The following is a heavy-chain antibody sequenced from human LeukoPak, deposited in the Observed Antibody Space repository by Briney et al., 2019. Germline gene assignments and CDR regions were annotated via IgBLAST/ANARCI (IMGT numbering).Heavy chain of an antibody. J-gene: IGHJ1*01. CDR2: INTDGSST. V-gene: IGHV3-74*03. CDR3: YGGNAEH. CDR1: GFTFSSYW. D-gene: IGHD4-23*01. Sequence: GGSLRLSCAASGFTFSSYWMHWVRQAPGKGLMWVSGINTDGSSTMYADSVKGRFTISRDNARNTLYLQMNSLRGEDTAVYHCYGGNAEHWGQGTLVTVSS.